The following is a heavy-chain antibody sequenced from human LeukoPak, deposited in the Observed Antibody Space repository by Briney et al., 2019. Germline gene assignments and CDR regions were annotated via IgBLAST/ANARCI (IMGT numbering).Heavy chain of an antibody. V-gene: IGHV5-51*01. CDR2: IFPLDSDT. J-gene: IGHJ5*02. D-gene: IGHD6-13*01. CDR3: ATVGTAGTRWFDP. Sequence: GESLKISCKGSAYTFSTSWIAWVRQMPGKGLEWMGIIFPLDSDTRYSPSLQGQVTISVDKSISTAYLQWSSLKTSDTAIYYCATVGTAGTRWFDPWGQGTLVTVSS. CDR1: AYTFSTSW.